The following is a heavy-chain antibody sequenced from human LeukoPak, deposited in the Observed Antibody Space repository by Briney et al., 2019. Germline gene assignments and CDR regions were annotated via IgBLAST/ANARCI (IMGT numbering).Heavy chain of an antibody. CDR3: ATALKMELDDAFDI. J-gene: IGHJ3*02. CDR1: GYTFTGYY. D-gene: IGHD3-10*01. V-gene: IGHV1-2*02. CDR2: INPNSGGT. Sequence: ASVKVSCKASGYTFTGYYMHWVRQAPGQGLEWMGWINPNSGGTNYAQKFQGRVTMTRDTSISTAYMELSRLRSEDTAVYYCATALKMELDDAFDIWGQGTMVTVSS.